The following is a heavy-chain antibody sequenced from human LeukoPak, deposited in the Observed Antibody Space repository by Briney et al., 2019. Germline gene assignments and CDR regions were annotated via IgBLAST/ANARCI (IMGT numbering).Heavy chain of an antibody. CDR3: ARDRRYCGGGSCYFDYFFDY. CDR1: GFNFNSYA. D-gene: IGHD2-15*01. V-gene: IGHV3-30-3*01. CDR2: ISYDGSIN. J-gene: IGHJ4*02. Sequence: GRSLTLSCAASGFNFNSYAVHWLRQAPGKGLEWVAVISYDGSINFYAASVKGRFTISRDNSKNTLYLQMNSLRAEDSALYFCARDRRYCGGGSCYFDYFFDYWGQGTLVTVSS.